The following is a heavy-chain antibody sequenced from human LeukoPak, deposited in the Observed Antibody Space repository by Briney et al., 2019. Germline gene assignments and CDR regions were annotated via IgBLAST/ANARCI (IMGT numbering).Heavy chain of an antibody. J-gene: IGHJ5*02. V-gene: IGHV3-53*01. D-gene: IGHD4-17*01. Sequence: GGSLRLSCAASGFTVSSNYMSWVRQAPGKGLEWVSVIYSGGSTYYADSVKGRFTISRDNSKNTLYLQMNSLRAEDTAVYYCTNPPTVTQTRFDPWGQGTLVTVSS. CDR3: TNPPTVTQTRFDP. CDR1: GFTVSSNY. CDR2: IYSGGST.